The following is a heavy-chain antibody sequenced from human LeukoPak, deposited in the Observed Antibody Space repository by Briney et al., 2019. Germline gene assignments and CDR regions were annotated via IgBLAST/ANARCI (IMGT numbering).Heavy chain of an antibody. D-gene: IGHD2-15*01. CDR2: ITGINDRT. CDR3: ARGVRLGYCSGGSCYLPTNY. J-gene: IGHJ4*02. Sequence: PGGSLRLSCAASGYTFRSYAMTWVRQAPGKGLEWVSAITGINDRTFYADSVKGRFTISRDNSKNTLYLQMNSLRAEDTAVYYCARGVRLGYCSGGSCYLPTNYWGQGTLVTVSS. CDR1: GYTFRSYA. V-gene: IGHV3-23*01.